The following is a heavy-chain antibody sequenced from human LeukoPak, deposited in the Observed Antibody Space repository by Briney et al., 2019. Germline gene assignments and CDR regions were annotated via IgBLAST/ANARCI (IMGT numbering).Heavy chain of an antibody. D-gene: IGHD6-13*01. CDR2: IWYDGSNK. J-gene: IGHJ4*02. V-gene: IGHV3-33*01. CDR1: GFTFSTYG. CDR3: ARDPEGSSWLDY. Sequence: PGGSLRLSCAASGFTFSTYGMHWVRQAPGKGLEWVAVIWYDGSNKYYADSVKGRFTISRDNSKNTLYLQMNSLRAEDTAVYYCARDPEGSSWLDYWGQGTLVTVSS.